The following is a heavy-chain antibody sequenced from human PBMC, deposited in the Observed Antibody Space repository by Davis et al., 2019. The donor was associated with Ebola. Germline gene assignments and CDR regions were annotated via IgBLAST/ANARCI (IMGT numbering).Heavy chain of an antibody. CDR1: GFTFTTYA. J-gene: IGHJ4*02. CDR3: AKGLYGGSYGCYFDY. V-gene: IGHV3-23*01. Sequence: PGGSLRLSCAASGFTFTTYATSCDRQTAGKVLEWVASIGGSGRPTYYADSVMGRFTISRDNSENTLSLHIYSLRVDDTAIYYCAKGLYGGSYGCYFDYWGQGTLITVSS. CDR2: IGGSGRPT. D-gene: IGHD1-26*01.